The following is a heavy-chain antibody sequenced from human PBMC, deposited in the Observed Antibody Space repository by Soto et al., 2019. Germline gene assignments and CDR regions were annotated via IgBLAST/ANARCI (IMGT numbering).Heavy chain of an antibody. CDR3: AHPRGYGVFDAYDI. CDR2: IYPGDSDT. D-gene: IGHD4-17*01. Sequence: PGESRKISCKASGYSFTSYWIGWVRQMPGKGLEWMGIIYPGDSDTIYSPSFQGQVTISRDNSMNALYLQMNSLRIEDTAVYYCAHPRGYGVFDAYDIWGQGTMVTVS. CDR1: GYSFTSYW. J-gene: IGHJ3*02. V-gene: IGHV5-51*01.